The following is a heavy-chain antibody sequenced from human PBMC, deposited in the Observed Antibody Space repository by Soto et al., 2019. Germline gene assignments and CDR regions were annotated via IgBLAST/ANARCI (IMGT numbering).Heavy chain of an antibody. Sequence: EVQLVESGGDLVQPGGSLRLSCVGSGLTFSAYWLTWVRQAPGKGLEWVAVIKQDGSEKYYVDSVKGRFTISRDNAKNSLYLQMNSLRADDTAVYFCAGGGGWVFDSWGQGTLVTVSS. J-gene: IGHJ4*02. CDR1: GLTFSAYW. CDR3: AGGGGWVFDS. D-gene: IGHD6-19*01. CDR2: IKQDGSEK. V-gene: IGHV3-7*01.